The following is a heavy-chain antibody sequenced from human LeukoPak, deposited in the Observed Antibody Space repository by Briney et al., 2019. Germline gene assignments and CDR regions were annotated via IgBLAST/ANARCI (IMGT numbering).Heavy chain of an antibody. CDR1: GFTFSDYA. V-gene: IGHV3-30*04. CDR2: ISFDGSNK. J-gene: IGHJ4*02. D-gene: IGHD2-2*01. CDR3: ARDGYCSSTNCPYYLDY. Sequence: PGGSLRLSCAASGFTFSDYAMHWVRHTPGRRLGWVAFISFDGSNKFFADSMKGRFTISRDNSKNTVYLQMSSLRAQDTAVYFCARDGYCSSTNCPYYLDYWGQGTLVTVSS.